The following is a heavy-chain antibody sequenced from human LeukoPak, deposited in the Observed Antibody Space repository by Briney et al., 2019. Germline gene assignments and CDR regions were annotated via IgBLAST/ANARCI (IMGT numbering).Heavy chain of an antibody. Sequence: PGGSLRLSCAASGFTFSSYVIHWVRQAPGKGLEWVAVISYDGNNKYYADSVKGRFIISRDNSKNTLYLQMNSLRADDTAVYYCARGPSGYHNTGGQGALVTVSS. CDR2: ISYDGNNK. CDR3: ARGPSGYHNT. D-gene: IGHD5-12*01. J-gene: IGHJ4*02. CDR1: GFTFSSYV. V-gene: IGHV3-30*04.